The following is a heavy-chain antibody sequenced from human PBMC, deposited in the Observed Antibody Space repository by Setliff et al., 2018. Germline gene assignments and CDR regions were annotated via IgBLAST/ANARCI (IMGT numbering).Heavy chain of an antibody. V-gene: IGHV3-23*01. Sequence: PGESLKISCAASGFTFSTYAMSWVRQAPGKGLEWVSAIRGSGDATSYADSVKGRFTVSRDNSKSTFYLQMTSLRAEDTAVYYCAKDPNGDYVGAFDSWSQGVLVTVSS. J-gene: IGHJ5*01. CDR1: GFTFSTYA. CDR3: AKDPNGDYVGAFDS. CDR2: IRGSGDAT. D-gene: IGHD4-17*01.